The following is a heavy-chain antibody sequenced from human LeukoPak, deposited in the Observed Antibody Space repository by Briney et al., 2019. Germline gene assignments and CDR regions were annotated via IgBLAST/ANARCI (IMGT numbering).Heavy chain of an antibody. Sequence: ASVKVSCKASGYTFTSYYMHWVRQAPGQGLEWMGWINPNSGGTNYAQKFQGRVTMTRDTSISTAYMELSRLRSDDTAVYYCARSGQKRVYTYYDILTGYSYFDYWGQGTLVTVSS. CDR1: GYTFTSYY. CDR3: ARSGQKRVYTYYDILTGYSYFDY. D-gene: IGHD3-9*01. CDR2: INPNSGGT. J-gene: IGHJ4*02. V-gene: IGHV1-2*02.